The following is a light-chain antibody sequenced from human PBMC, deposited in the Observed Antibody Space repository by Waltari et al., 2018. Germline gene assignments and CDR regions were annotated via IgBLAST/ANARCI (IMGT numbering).Light chain of an antibody. V-gene: IGKV3D-20*01. CDR1: QSVSDRH. CDR3: QRFASSEFT. Sequence: ENVLTQSPATLSLSPGERASPPCGASQSVSDRHLAWYQQKPGLAPRLLIYDASKRATGVPDRFSGSRSGTDFTLTISRLEPEDFAVYYCQRFASSEFTFGPGTKVDI. CDR2: DAS. J-gene: IGKJ3*01.